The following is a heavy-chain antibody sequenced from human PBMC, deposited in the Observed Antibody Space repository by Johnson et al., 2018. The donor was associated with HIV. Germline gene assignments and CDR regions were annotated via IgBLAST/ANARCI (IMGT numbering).Heavy chain of an antibody. J-gene: IGHJ3*02. CDR3: VSSGCQRCAFDI. Sequence: VQLVESGGGLVQPGGSLRLSCAVSGFTFSIYAIHSVRHAPGKGLEYASAISSNGGSTYYANSVKGRFTISRDNSKNTLYLQMGSLRAEDMAVYYCVSSGCQRCAFDIWGQGTMVTVSS. D-gene: IGHD6-19*01. CDR2: ISSNGGST. V-gene: IGHV3-64*01. CDR1: GFTFSIYA.